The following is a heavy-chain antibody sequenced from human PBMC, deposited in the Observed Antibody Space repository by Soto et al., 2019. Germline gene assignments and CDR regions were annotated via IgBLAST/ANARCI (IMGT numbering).Heavy chain of an antibody. CDR2: IDFDGRST. CDR3: ARGGSTSWLRALDL. Sequence: EVQLVESGGGLVQPGGSLRLSCAVSGFTFSNYYMQWVRQGPGKGLVYVARIDFDGRSTVHADSVKGRFTISRDNAKKPLYLQMNSLGAEDTGVYYCARGGSTSWLRALDLWGQGTLVTVSS. V-gene: IGHV3-74*01. D-gene: IGHD6-13*01. J-gene: IGHJ5*02. CDR1: GFTFSNYY.